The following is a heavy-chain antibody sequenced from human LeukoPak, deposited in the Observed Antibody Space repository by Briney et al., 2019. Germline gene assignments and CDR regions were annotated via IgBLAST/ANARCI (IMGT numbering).Heavy chain of an antibody. Sequence: ASVKVSCKASGYTFIDYYLHWVRQAPGQGLEWMGWINPNSGGTNYAQKFQVRGTMTRDTSISTAYMVLSRLRSDDTAVYYCARSAESSSWVEFDYWGQGTLVTVSS. J-gene: IGHJ4*02. CDR3: ARSAESSSWVEFDY. CDR2: INPNSGGT. D-gene: IGHD6-13*01. V-gene: IGHV1-2*02. CDR1: GYTFIDYY.